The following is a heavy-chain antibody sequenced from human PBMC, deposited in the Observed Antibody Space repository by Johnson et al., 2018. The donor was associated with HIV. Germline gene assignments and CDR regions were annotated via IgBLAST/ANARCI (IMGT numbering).Heavy chain of an antibody. V-gene: IGHV3-30-3*01. Sequence: QVQLVESGGGLVQPGGSLILSCAASGFSFNNYWMHWVRQAPGKGLEWVAVISYDGSNKYYADSVKGRFTISRDNAKNSLYLQMKSLRAEDTAVYYCAGIIEAFDIWGQGTMVTVSS. J-gene: IGHJ3*02. CDR3: AGIIEAFDI. CDR1: GFSFNNYW. D-gene: IGHD2/OR15-2a*01. CDR2: ISYDGSNK.